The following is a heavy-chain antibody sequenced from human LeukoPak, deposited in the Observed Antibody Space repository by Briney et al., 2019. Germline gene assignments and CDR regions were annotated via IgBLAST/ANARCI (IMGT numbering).Heavy chain of an antibody. CDR1: GVSFSGYY. V-gene: IGHV4-34*01. Sequence: SETLSLTCAVYGVSFSGYYWSWIRQPPGKGLEWIGEINHSGSTNYNPSLKSRVTISVDTSKNQFSLKLSSVTAADTAVYYCARDRIVATIPRLGYFDYWGQGTLVTVSS. CDR2: INHSGST. D-gene: IGHD5-12*01. J-gene: IGHJ4*02. CDR3: ARDRIVATIPRLGYFDY.